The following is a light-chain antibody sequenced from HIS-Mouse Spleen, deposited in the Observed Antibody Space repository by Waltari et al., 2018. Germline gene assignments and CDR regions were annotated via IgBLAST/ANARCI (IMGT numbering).Light chain of an antibody. Sequence: DXVMTQSXXSXXXXLXXRATIXXKSXXSVXYXSNNKNXLAWYXQKPGQXXXXLLXWAXXXXXXVXXXXSGXGSGTDXXLTXSSLQAXDVAVYXXQXYYSTPXXFGQGTKLEIK. V-gene: IGKV4-1*01. CDR3: QXYYSTPXX. J-gene: IGKJ2*01. CDR1: XSVXYXSNNKNX. CDR2: WAX.